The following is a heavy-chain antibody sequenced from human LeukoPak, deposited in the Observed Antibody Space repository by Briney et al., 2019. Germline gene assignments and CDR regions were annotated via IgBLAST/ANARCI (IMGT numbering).Heavy chain of an antibody. CDR3: AWDDSSIGALYFDY. Sequence: GGSLRLSCAASGFTFSSYGMHWVRQAPGKGLEWVAVISYDGSNKYYADSVKGRFTISRDNSKNTLYLQMNSLRAEDTAVYYCAWDDSSIGALYFDYWGQGTLVTVSS. CDR1: GFTFSSYG. CDR2: ISYDGSNK. V-gene: IGHV3-30*03. J-gene: IGHJ4*02. D-gene: IGHD3-22*01.